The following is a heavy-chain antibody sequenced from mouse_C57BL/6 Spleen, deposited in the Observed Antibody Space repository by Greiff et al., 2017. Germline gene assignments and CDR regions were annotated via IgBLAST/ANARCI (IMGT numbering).Heavy chain of an antibody. D-gene: IGHD4-1*01. CDR3: ARKDWDRFAY. Sequence: VQLQQSGPELVKPGASVKIPCKASGYTFTDYNMDWVKQSHGKSLEWIGDINPNNGGTIYNQKFKGKATLTVDKSSSTAYMELRSLTSEDTAVYYCARKDWDRFAYWGQGTLVTVSA. CDR1: GYTFTDYN. CDR2: INPNNGGT. V-gene: IGHV1-18*01. J-gene: IGHJ3*01.